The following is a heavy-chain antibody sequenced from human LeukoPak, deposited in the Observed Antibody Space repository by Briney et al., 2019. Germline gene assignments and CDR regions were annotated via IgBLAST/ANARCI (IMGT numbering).Heavy chain of an antibody. CDR2: IYYSGST. J-gene: IGHJ4*02. D-gene: IGHD3-22*01. V-gene: IGHV4-31*03. CDR1: GGSISSGGYY. CDR3: ARDQHAYDSARYFDY. Sequence: SETLSLTCTVSGGSISSGGYYWSWIRQHPGKGLEWIGYIYYSGSTYYNPSLKSRVTISVDTSKNQFSLKLSSVTAADTAVYYCARDQHAYDSARYFDYWGQGTLVTVSS.